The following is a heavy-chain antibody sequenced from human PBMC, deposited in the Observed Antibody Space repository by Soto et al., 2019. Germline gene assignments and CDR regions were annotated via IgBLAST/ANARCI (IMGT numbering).Heavy chain of an antibody. CDR3: TTYSGYDLDAFDI. Sequence: PGGSLRLSCAASGFTFSNAWMNWVRQAPGKGLEWVGRIKSKTDGGTTDHAAPVKGRFTISRDDSKNTLYLQMNSLKTEDTAVYYCTTYSGYDLDAFDIWGQGTMVTVSS. CDR1: GFTFSNAW. D-gene: IGHD5-12*01. CDR2: IKSKTDGGTT. V-gene: IGHV3-15*07. J-gene: IGHJ3*02.